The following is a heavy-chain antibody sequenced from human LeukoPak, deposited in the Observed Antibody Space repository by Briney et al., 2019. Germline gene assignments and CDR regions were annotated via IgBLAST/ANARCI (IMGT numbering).Heavy chain of an antibody. V-gene: IGHV4-59*11. Sequence: SETLSLTCTVSGRSISRHYWSWLRQPPGKGLEWIGYISKSGTPTYNPPLKSRVTISGDTSKNQFSLKLTSVTAADTAVYYCGRDLGAGEYDSWGQGTLVAVSS. CDR1: GRSISRHY. CDR2: ISKSGTP. CDR3: GRDLGAGEYDS. D-gene: IGHD3-10*01. J-gene: IGHJ4*02.